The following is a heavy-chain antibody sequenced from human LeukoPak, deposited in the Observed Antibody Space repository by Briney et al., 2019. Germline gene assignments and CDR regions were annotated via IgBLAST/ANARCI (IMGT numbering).Heavy chain of an antibody. V-gene: IGHV1-3*01. Sequence: GASVKVSCKASGYTFTSYAMHWVRQAPGQRLEWMGWINAGNGNTKYSQKFQGRVTITRDTSASTAYMELSSLRSEDTAVYYCARDRVELDYPQGDPWGQGTLVTVSS. J-gene: IGHJ5*02. CDR3: ARDRVELDYPQGDP. D-gene: IGHD1-26*01. CDR2: INAGNGNT. CDR1: GYTFTSYA.